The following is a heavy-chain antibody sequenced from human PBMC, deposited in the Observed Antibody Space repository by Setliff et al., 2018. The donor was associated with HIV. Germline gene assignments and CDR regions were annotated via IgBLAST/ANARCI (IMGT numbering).Heavy chain of an antibody. Sequence: SVKVSCKASGGTFSSFALSWMRQAPGQGLEWMGGIIPIFGTTKYAQKFQGRVTITADEPTTTAYMELTSLRSEDTAVYYCVYCGGDCYTNWFDPWGQGTLVTVSS. D-gene: IGHD2-21*02. CDR1: GGTFSSFA. CDR2: IIPIFGTT. CDR3: VYCGGDCYTNWFDP. J-gene: IGHJ5*02. V-gene: IGHV1-69*13.